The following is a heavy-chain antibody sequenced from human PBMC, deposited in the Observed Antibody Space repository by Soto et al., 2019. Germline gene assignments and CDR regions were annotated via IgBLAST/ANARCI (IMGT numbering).Heavy chain of an antibody. D-gene: IGHD6-19*01. CDR2: FDPEDGET. Sequence: ASVKVSCKVSGYTLTELSMHWVRQAPGKGLEWMGGFDPEDGETIYAQKFQGRVTMTEDTSTDTAYMELSSLRSEDTAVYYCARPATYSSGWYSKAGYFDLWGRGTLVTVSS. CDR3: ARPATYSSGWYSKAGYFDL. J-gene: IGHJ2*01. V-gene: IGHV1-24*01. CDR1: GYTLTELS.